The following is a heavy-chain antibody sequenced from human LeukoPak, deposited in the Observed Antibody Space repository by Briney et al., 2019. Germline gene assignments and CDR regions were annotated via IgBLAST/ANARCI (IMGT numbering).Heavy chain of an antibody. Sequence: GGSLRLSCVASGFTVSSNYMSRVRQAPGKGLEWVSVIYTSGSTHYADSVKGRFTISRDNSKNTLFLQMNSLRVEDTAVYYCARDVVDSSGWYYRWFDPWGQGTLVTVSS. V-gene: IGHV3-53*01. CDR3: ARDVVDSSGWYYRWFDP. D-gene: IGHD6-19*01. CDR1: GFTVSSNY. J-gene: IGHJ5*02. CDR2: IYTSGST.